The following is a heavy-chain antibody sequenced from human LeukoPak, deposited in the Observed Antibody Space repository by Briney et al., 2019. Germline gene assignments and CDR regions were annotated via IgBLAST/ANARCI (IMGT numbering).Heavy chain of an antibody. CDR3: ARRSSSSGSGFDY. V-gene: IGHV4-61*01. Sequence: PSETLSLTCTVSGGFVSSPTYYWSWARQPPGKGLEWIGYIYYSGSAKYNPSLKSRVIKSVDTSKNQFFLKLSSVTAADTAVYYCARRSSSSGSGFDYWGQGTLVTVSS. CDR2: IYYSGSA. J-gene: IGHJ4*02. CDR1: GGFVSSPTYY. D-gene: IGHD6-6*01.